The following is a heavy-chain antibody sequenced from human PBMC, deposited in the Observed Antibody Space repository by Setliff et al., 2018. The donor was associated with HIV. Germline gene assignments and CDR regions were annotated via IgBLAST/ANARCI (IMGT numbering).Heavy chain of an antibody. CDR3: ARGPFVLRFLERLVYFDY. CDR2: VYYSGST. J-gene: IGHJ4*02. D-gene: IGHD3-3*01. V-gene: IGHV4-31*02. CDR1: GGSISGSGYY. Sequence: SETLSLTCSVSGGSISGSGYYWSWIRQHPGKGLDWIGRVYYSGSTDYNPSLQSRATLSIDTSKNQFSLKLTSVIAADTAIYYCARGPFVLRFLERLVYFDYWGQGKLVTVSS.